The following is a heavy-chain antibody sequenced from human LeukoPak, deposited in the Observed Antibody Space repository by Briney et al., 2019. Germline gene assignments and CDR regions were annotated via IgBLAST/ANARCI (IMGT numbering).Heavy chain of an antibody. D-gene: IGHD3-9*01. CDR1: GFTFSTSA. CDR2: IDYDSSHI. Sequence: PGGSLRLSCAASGFTFSTSAMNWVRQVPGKGLEWVSSIDYDSSHIYYAASVRGRFTISRDNARNSVYLQMNSLRVEDTAMYYCARDPLRYLRVGHHDYWGKGTLVAVSS. CDR3: ARDPLRYLRVGHHDY. J-gene: IGHJ4*02. V-gene: IGHV3-21*01.